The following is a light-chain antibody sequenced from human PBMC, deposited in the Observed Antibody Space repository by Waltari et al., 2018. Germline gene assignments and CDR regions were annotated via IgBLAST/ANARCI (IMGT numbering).Light chain of an antibody. CDR2: AVS. J-gene: IGLJ3*02. V-gene: IGLV2-23*02. Sequence: QSALTQPASVSGSPGQSITISCTGTSSDVGSYTLVSWYQQHPGKAPKLIIYAVSKRPSGASARFSGSKSGNTASLTISGLQAEDGADYYCCSYAGSTTRWVFGGGTKLTVL. CDR3: CSYAGSTTRWV. CDR1: SSDVGSYTL.